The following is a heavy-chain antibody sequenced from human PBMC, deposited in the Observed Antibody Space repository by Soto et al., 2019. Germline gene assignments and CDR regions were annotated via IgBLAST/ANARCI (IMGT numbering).Heavy chain of an antibody. V-gene: IGHV4-59*01. Sequence: QVQLQESGPGLVKPSETLSLTCTVSGGSISSYYWSWIRQPPGKGLEWIGYIYYSGSTNYNPSLKRRVTISVATSKNQFSLKLSSVTAADTAVYYCARAYGVGAGDYWGQGTLVTVSS. CDR1: GGSISSYY. D-gene: IGHD4-17*01. CDR3: ARAYGVGAGDY. CDR2: IYYSGST. J-gene: IGHJ4*02.